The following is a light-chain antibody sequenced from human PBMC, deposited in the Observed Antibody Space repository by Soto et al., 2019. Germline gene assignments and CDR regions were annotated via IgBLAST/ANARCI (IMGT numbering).Light chain of an antibody. CDR3: QQSYSTPRT. Sequence: DIQMTQSPSSLSASVGDRVAITCRASQSISSYLNWYQQKPGKAPKLLIYAASSLQSGVPSRFSGSGSWTDFTLTISSLQPEDFATYYCQQSYSTPRTFGQGSKLKIK. CDR2: AAS. V-gene: IGKV1-39*01. J-gene: IGKJ2*01. CDR1: QSISSY.